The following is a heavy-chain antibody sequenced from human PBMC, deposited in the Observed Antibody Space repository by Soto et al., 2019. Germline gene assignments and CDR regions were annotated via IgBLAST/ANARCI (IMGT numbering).Heavy chain of an antibody. J-gene: IGHJ6*02. V-gene: IGHV4-39*01. Sequence: QLQLQESGPGLVKPSETLSLTCTVSGGSISSSSYYWGWIRQPPGKGLEWIGSIFYSGSTYYNPSLKCRVTISVDTSKNPFSMTLSSVTAADTAVYYCARHLTYCSAGSCYSDFPYYGMDVWGQGTTVTVSS. CDR3: ARHLTYCSAGSCYSDFPYYGMDV. D-gene: IGHD2-15*01. CDR2: IFYSGST. CDR1: GGSISSSSYY.